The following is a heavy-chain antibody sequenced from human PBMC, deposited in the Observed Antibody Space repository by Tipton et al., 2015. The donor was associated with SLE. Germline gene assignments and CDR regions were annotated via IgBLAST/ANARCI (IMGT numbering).Heavy chain of an antibody. CDR1: GGSISSYY. J-gene: IGHJ4*02. Sequence: TLSLTCTVSGGSISSYYWSWIRQPPGKGLEWIGYIYYSGSTNYNPSLKSRVTISVDTSKNQFSLKLSSVTAADTAVYYCARLQPKYCSGGSCYGYFDYWGQGTLVTVSS. CDR3: ARLQPKYCSGGSCYGYFDY. V-gene: IGHV4-59*08. CDR2: IYYSGST. D-gene: IGHD2-15*01.